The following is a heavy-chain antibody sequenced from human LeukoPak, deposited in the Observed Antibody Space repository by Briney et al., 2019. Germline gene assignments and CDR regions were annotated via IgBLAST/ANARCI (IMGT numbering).Heavy chain of an antibody. CDR1: GFTFSSYW. D-gene: IGHD6-13*01. CDR3: AKDWTGIAAAYYFDY. Sequence: GGSLRLSCAASGFTFSSYWMSWVRQAPGKGLEWVANVKQDGSEKYYVDSVKGRFTISRDNAKNSLYLQMNSLRAEDTAVYYCAKDWTGIAAAYYFDYWGQGTLVTVSS. V-gene: IGHV3-7*03. J-gene: IGHJ4*02. CDR2: VKQDGSEK.